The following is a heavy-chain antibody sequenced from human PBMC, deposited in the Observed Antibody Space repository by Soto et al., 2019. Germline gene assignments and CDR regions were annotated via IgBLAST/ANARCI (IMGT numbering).Heavy chain of an antibody. J-gene: IGHJ2*01. D-gene: IGHD4-17*01. CDR2: ISQDGTDT. V-gene: IGHV3-7*01. Sequence: EAPLVESGAGLVQPAGSLRLSCGASGITFSRCLMSWDRHAPGKGLEWVASISQDGTDTDYVDSVTGRFAIASDNPKNSLYLQMNSLRADDTAVYCCARDPLAYGVYAQIYLYFDLWRLCTRVTVSS. CDR3: ARDPLAYGVYAQIYLYFDL. CDR1: GITFSRCL.